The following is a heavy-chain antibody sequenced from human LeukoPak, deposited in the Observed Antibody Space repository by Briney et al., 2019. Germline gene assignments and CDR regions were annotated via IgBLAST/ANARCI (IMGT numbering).Heavy chain of an antibody. J-gene: IGHJ4*02. D-gene: IGHD6-13*01. CDR3: VRASYSSTWYLDS. CDR2: ISTDSDYI. V-gene: IGHV3-21*01. CDR1: GFTLSRYS. Sequence: PGGSLRLSCEVYGFTLSRYSMNWARQAPGKGLELVSAISTDSDYIYYGDSVKGRFTVSRDNAKNSLYLQMNSLRAEDTALYYCVRASYSSTWYLDSWGQGALVIVSS.